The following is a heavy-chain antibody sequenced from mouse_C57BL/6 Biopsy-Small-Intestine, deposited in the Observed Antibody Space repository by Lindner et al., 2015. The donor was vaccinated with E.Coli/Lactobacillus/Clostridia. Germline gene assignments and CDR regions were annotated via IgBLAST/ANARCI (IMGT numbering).Heavy chain of an antibody. J-gene: IGHJ2*01. V-gene: IGHV1-63*01. CDR2: TYPGGGYT. CDR1: GYTFTNYW. Sequence: VQLQESGAELVRPGTSVKMSCKASGYTFTNYWIGWAKQRPGHGLEWIGHTYPGGGYTNYNEKFKGKATLTADKSSSTAYMQFSSLTSEDSAIYYCARENYGSNYFDYWGQGTTLTVSS. D-gene: IGHD1-1*01. CDR3: ARENYGSNYFDY.